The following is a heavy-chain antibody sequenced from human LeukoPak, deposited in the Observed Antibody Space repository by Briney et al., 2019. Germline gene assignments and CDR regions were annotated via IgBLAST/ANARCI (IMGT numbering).Heavy chain of an antibody. CDR2: IYYSGST. J-gene: IGHJ4*02. V-gene: IGHV4-39*01. CDR3: ARLVRDWYVGTFFDY. D-gene: IGHD3/OR15-3a*01. Sequence: PSETLSLTCTVSGGSISSSSYYWGWIRQPPGKGLEWIGSIYYSGSTYYNPSLKSRVTISVDTSKNQFSLKLSSVTAADTAVYYCARLVRDWYVGTFFDYWGQGTLVTVSS. CDR1: GGSISSSSYY.